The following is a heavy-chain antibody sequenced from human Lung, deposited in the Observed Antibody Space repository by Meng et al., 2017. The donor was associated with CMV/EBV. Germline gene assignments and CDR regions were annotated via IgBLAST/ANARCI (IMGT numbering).Heavy chain of an antibody. CDR3: ARDSRGSWYYSHGDYYYGMDV. D-gene: IGHD6-13*01. Sequence: SCAASGFTFSSYAMHWVRQAPGKGLEWVAVISYDGSNKYYADSVKGRFTISRDNSKNTLYLQMNSLRAEDTAVYYCARDSRGSWYYSHGDYYYGMDVWXQGNXVTVSS. CDR2: ISYDGSNK. V-gene: IGHV3-30-3*01. J-gene: IGHJ6*02. CDR1: GFTFSSYA.